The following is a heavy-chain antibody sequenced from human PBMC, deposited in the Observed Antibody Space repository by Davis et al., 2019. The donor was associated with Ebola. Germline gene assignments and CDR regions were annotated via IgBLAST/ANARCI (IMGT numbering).Heavy chain of an antibody. CDR2: INSDGSST. CDR1: GFTFSSYW. Sequence: HTGGSLRLSCPASGFTFSSYWMHWVRQAPGKGLVWVSRINSDGSSTSYADSVKGRFTISRDNAKNTLYLQMNSLRAEDTAVYYCASGSSSSWYRVSYFDYWGQGTLVTVSS. J-gene: IGHJ4*02. CDR3: ASGSSSSWYRVSYFDY. D-gene: IGHD6-13*01. V-gene: IGHV3-74*01.